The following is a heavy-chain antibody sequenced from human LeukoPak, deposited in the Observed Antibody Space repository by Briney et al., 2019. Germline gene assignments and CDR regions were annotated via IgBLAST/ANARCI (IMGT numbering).Heavy chain of an antibody. J-gene: IGHJ4*02. CDR3: AREHYGDYCIDY. Sequence: GGSLRLSCAASGFTFSSYGMHWVRQAPGKGLEWVAFISDGGSNKYYADSAKGRFTISRDNSKNTLHLQMNSLRGEDTAMYYCAREHYGDYCIDYWGQGTLVTVSS. CDR2: ISDGGSNK. CDR1: GFTFSSYG. V-gene: IGHV3-30*19. D-gene: IGHD4-17*01.